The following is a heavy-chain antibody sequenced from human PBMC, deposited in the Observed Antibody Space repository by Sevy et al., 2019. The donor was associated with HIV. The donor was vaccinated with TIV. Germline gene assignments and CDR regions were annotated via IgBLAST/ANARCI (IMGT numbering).Heavy chain of an antibody. CDR3: ARDFYDILTGYRPCKWFDP. D-gene: IGHD3-9*01. J-gene: IGHJ5*02. CDR2: IYTSGST. V-gene: IGHV4-4*07. CDR1: GGSISSYY. Sequence: SETLSLTCTVSGGSISSYYWSWIRQPAGKGLEWIGRIYTSGSTNYNPSLKSRVTMSVDTSKNQFSLKLSSVTAADTAVYYCARDFYDILTGYRPCKWFDPWGQGTLVTVSS.